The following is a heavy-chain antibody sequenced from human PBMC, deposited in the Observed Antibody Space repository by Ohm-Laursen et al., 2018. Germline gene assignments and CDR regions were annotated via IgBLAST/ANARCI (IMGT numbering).Heavy chain of an antibody. D-gene: IGHD5-18*01. Sequence: SDTLSLTCTVSGGSISSSSYHWGWIRQPPGKGLEWIGSTYSSGTTYYTPSLRTRVTVSVDTSKNQFSLKLSSVTAADTAVYYCARGQRATRGYSYGRGRDYWGQGTLVTVSS. J-gene: IGHJ4*02. V-gene: IGHV4-39*01. CDR2: TYSSGTT. CDR3: ARGQRATRGYSYGRGRDY. CDR1: GGSISSSSYH.